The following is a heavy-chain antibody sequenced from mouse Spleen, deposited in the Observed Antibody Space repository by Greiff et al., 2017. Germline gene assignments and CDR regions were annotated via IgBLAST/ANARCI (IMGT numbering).Heavy chain of an antibody. CDR1: GFTFSDYG. V-gene: IGHV5-15*01. J-gene: IGHJ1*03. CDR2: LSNLAYSI. D-gene: IGHD1-1*01. Sequence: EVKLQESGGGLVQPGGSLKLSCAASGFTFSDYGMAWVRQAPRKGPEWVAFLSNLAYSIYYADTVTGRFTISRENAKNTLYLEMSSLRSEDTAMYYCARQDYGSSWYFDVWGTGTTVTVSS. CDR3: ARQDYGSSWYFDV.